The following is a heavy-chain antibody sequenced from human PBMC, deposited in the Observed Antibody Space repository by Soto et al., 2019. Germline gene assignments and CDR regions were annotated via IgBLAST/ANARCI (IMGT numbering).Heavy chain of an antibody. CDR3: ARGGPSSKWLDP. J-gene: IGHJ5*02. V-gene: IGHV4-59*01. CDR2: VYNSGST. Sequence: LSLTCTVSGGSISSYYWSWIRQPPGKGLEWIGYVYNSGSTNYNPSLKSRVTISIDTSKNQFSLKLTSLTATDTAVYYCARGGPSSKWLDPWGQGTLVTVSS. CDR1: GGSISSYY.